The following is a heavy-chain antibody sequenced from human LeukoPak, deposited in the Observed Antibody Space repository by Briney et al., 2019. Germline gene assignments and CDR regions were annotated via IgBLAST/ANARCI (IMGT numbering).Heavy chain of an antibody. CDR2: ISSSGSTI. CDR1: GFTFSDYY. D-gene: IGHD6-19*01. Sequence: GGSLRLSCAASGFTFSDYYMSWIRQAPGKGLEWVSYISSSGSTIYYADSVKGRFTISRDNAKNSLFLQMNSLRAEDTAVYYCARARYSSGWYFDYWGQGTLVTVSS. CDR3: ARARYSSGWYFDY. V-gene: IGHV3-11*04. J-gene: IGHJ4*02.